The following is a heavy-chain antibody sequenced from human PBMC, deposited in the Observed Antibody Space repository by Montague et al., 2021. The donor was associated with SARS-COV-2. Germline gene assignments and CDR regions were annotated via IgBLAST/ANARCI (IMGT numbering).Heavy chain of an antibody. Sequence: SLSLSCAASGFTYSSYSMNWVRQAPGKGLEWVSSISSSSSYIYYADSVKGRFTISRDNAKNSLYLQMNSLRAEDTAVYYCARRCSGGSCSPATYYYYGMDVWGQGTTVTGSS. CDR2: ISSSSSYI. CDR3: ARRCSGGSCSPATYYYYGMDV. J-gene: IGHJ6*02. D-gene: IGHD2-15*01. V-gene: IGHV3-21*01. CDR1: GFTYSSYS.